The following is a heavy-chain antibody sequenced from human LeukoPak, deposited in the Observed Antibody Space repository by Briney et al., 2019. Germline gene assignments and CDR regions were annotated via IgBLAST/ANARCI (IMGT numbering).Heavy chain of an antibody. Sequence: GASVKVSCKASGYTFTGYYMHWVRQAPGQGLEWMGWINPNSGGTNYAQKFQGRVTMTRDTSISTAYMELSRLRSDDTAVYYCARAYYYDSSGYYYDRFYYYYYMDVWGKGTTVTVSS. CDR3: ARAYYYDSSGYYYDRFYYYYYMDV. CDR1: GYTFTGYY. CDR2: INPNSGGT. D-gene: IGHD3-22*01. J-gene: IGHJ6*03. V-gene: IGHV1-2*02.